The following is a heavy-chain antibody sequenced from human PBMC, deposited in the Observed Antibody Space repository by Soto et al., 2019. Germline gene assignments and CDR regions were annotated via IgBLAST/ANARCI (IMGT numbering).Heavy chain of an antibody. CDR3: ARDVGATGD. Sequence: QVQLVQSGAEVKKPGASVKVSCKASGYTFTSYALHWVRQAPGQRLEWMGWINAGNGNTKYSQKFQGRVTIPRDTSASTAYRELSSLRSEDTAVYYGARDVGATGDWGQGTLVTVSS. V-gene: IGHV1-3*01. CDR1: GYTFTSYA. J-gene: IGHJ4*02. D-gene: IGHD1-26*01. CDR2: INAGNGNT.